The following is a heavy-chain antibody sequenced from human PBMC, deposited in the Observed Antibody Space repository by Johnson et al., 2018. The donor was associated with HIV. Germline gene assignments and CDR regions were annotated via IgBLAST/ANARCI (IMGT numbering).Heavy chain of an antibody. D-gene: IGHD1-1*01. CDR1: GFTFSSYD. Sequence: VQLVESGGGLVQPGGSLRLSCAASGFTFSSYDMHWVRQGTGKGLEWVSAIGTAGDTYYPGSVKGRFTISRENAKNSLYLQMNSLRVGDTAVYYCARESPGYAFDIWGQGTMVTVSS. CDR3: ARESPGYAFDI. J-gene: IGHJ3*02. CDR2: IGTAGDT. V-gene: IGHV3-13*01.